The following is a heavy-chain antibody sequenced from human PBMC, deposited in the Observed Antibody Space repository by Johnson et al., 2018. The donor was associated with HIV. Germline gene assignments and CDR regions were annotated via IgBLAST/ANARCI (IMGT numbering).Heavy chain of an antibody. CDR3: AREKATLWFRASGAAFDI. CDR2: ISRSGSTI. Sequence: QVQLVESGGGLVKPGGSLRLSCAASGIIFSDYYMSWIRQAPGTGLEWVSHISRSGSTIYYAESVKGRFTISRDNAKNPLYLQMNRLRAKDTAVYYCAREKATLWFRASGAAFDIWGQGTAVTVSS. V-gene: IGHV3-11*04. CDR1: GIIFSDYY. J-gene: IGHJ3*02. D-gene: IGHD3-10*01.